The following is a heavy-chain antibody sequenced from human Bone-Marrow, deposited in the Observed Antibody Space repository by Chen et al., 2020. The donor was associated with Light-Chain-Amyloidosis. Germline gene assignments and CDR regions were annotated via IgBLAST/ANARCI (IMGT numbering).Heavy chain of an antibody. Sequence: EVQLVESGGGVARPGGSLRRSCAASGFTVDTFGMNWVRQGPGKGLECVSGIGWNGGRTGYSESVKGRFTISRDNAKNSLYLQMNSLRPEDTAFYYCVRAAEGGTYLEGIDHWGQGTLVTVSP. V-gene: IGHV3-20*04. D-gene: IGHD1-26*01. CDR1: GFTVDTFG. CDR3: VRAAEGGTYLEGIDH. J-gene: IGHJ4*02. CDR2: IGWNGGRT.